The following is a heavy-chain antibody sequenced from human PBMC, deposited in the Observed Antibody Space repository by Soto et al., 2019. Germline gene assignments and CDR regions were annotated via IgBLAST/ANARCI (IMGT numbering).Heavy chain of an antibody. CDR3: ARHGDVSSSYYYGMDV. CDR2: IYYSGST. J-gene: IGHJ6*02. V-gene: IGHV4-39*01. Sequence: SETLSLTCTVSGGSISSSSYYWGWIRQPPGKGLEWIGSIYYSGSTYYNPSLKSRVTISVDTSKNQFSLKLSSVTAADTAVYYCARHGDVSSSYYYGMDVWGQGTTVTVPS. CDR1: GGSISSSSYY. D-gene: IGHD6-6*01.